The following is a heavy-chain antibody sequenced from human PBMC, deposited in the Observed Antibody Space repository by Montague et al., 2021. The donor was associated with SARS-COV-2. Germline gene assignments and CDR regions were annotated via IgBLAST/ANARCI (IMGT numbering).Heavy chain of an antibody. J-gene: IGHJ4*02. D-gene: IGHD5-18*01. V-gene: IGHV3-20*04. CDR2: INRNGDTT. CDR3: SRGYNYGPFNL. Sequence: SLRLSCAASGLTFDDYGMSWVRQAPGKGLEWVSGINRNGDTTDYGDSVKGRFIISRDNVKNSLYLQMNSLRAEDTALYYCSRGYNYGPFNLWGQGTLVTVTS. CDR1: GLTFDDYG.